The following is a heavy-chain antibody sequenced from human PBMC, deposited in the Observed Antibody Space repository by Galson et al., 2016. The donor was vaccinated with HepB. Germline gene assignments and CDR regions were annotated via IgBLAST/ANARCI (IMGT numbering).Heavy chain of an antibody. J-gene: IGHJ4*02. CDR3: ARHTSPGLISPFDF. D-gene: IGHD3-16*01. CDR1: GASITGTTYY. V-gene: IGHV4-39*01. Sequence: SETLSLTCTVSGASITGTTYYWGWIRQPPGRRLEYLGTMYYSGSTYYSPSFKGRVTISLDTPKNAFSLERRSVTATDTALHYCARHTSPGLISPFDFWGQGSLVTVSS. CDR2: MYYSGST.